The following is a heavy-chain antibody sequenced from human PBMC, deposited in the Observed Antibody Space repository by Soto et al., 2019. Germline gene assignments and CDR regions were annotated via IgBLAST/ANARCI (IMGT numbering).Heavy chain of an antibody. D-gene: IGHD3-3*02. CDR2: INPSGGGT. Sequence: QVQLVQSGTEVQKPGASVKVSCKASGYTFLDFYIHWARQAPGQGLEWMGFINPSGGGTTYAQQFQGRLTMTRDTSTSTVYMELINLRSEDTAIYYCARDKPFSAGYWGQGTLVT. CDR3: ARDKPFSAGY. J-gene: IGHJ4*02. V-gene: IGHV1-46*01. CDR1: GYTFLDFY.